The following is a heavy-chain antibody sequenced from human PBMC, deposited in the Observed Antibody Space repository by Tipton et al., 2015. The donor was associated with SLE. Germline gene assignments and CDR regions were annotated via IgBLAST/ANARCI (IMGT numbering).Heavy chain of an antibody. D-gene: IGHD1-14*01. CDR1: GGSFSGYY. CDR2: INHSGST. CDR3: ARSEAGGAFHI. Sequence: TLSLTCAVYGGSFSGYYWSWIRQPPGKGLEWIGEINHSGSTNYNPSLKSRVTISVDTSKNQFSLRLTSVTAADTAVYYCARSEAGGAFHIWGQGTMVTVSS. V-gene: IGHV4-34*01. J-gene: IGHJ3*02.